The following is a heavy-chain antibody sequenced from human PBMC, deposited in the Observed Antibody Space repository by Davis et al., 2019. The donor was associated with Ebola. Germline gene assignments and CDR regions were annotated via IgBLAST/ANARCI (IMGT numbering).Heavy chain of an antibody. CDR1: GFSFGSYW. V-gene: IGHV3-7*01. D-gene: IGHD6-13*01. CDR2: IRQDGSEK. J-gene: IGHJ5*02. Sequence: GGSLRLSCAASGFSFGSYWMSWVRQAPGKGLEWVANIRQDGSEKYYVDSVEGRFAVSRDNAKNSLYLQMNSLRAEDTAVYYCARGGGSSSWFDPWGQGTLVTVSS. CDR3: ARGGGSSSWFDP.